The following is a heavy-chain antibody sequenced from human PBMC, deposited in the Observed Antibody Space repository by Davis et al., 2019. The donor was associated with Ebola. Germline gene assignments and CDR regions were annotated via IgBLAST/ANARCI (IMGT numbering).Heavy chain of an antibody. CDR3: ARAQPSYCSSTSCSDY. V-gene: IGHV4-34*01. J-gene: IGHJ4*02. Sequence: PSETLSLTCAVYGGSFSGYYWSWIRQPPGKGLEWIGEINHSGSTNYNPSLKSRVTISVDTSKNQFSLKLSSVTAADTAVYYCARAQPSYCSSTSCSDYWGQGTLVTVSS. D-gene: IGHD2-2*01. CDR2: INHSGST. CDR1: GGSFSGYY.